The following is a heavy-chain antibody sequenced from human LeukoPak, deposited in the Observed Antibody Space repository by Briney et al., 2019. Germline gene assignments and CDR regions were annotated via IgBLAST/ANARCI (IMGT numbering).Heavy chain of an antibody. V-gene: IGHV6-1*01. CDR2: TFYRSKWYI. CDR3: ARVGGSYSYGMGV. Sequence: SQTLSLTCAISGDSVSSNGVAWSWIRQSPSRGLEWLGRTFYRSKWYIDYAESVKSRISINPDTSKNQFSLQLNSVTPEDTAVYYCARVGGSYSYGMGVWGQGTTVTVSS. J-gene: IGHJ6*02. D-gene: IGHD5-12*01. CDR1: GDSVSSNGVA.